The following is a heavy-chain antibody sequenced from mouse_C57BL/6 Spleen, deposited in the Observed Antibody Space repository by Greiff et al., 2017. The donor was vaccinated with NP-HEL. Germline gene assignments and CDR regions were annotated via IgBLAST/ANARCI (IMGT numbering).Heavy chain of an antibody. D-gene: IGHD1-1*01. V-gene: IGHV1-69*01. CDR3: AREGIYYGSRGGYFDV. CDR2: IDPSDSYT. Sequence: VQLQQPGAELVMPGASVKLSCKASGYTFTSYWMHWVKQRPGQGLEWIGEIDPSDSYTNYNQKFKGKSTLTVDKSSSTAYMQLSSLTSEDSAVYYCAREGIYYGSRGGYFDVWGTGTTVTVSS. J-gene: IGHJ1*03. CDR1: GYTFTSYW.